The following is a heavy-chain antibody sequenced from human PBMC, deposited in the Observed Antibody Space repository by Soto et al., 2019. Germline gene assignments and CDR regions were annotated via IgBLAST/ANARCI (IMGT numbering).Heavy chain of an antibody. CDR1: ESAFRSYG. J-gene: IGHJ4*02. Sequence: EVHLLESGGGLVQPGGSLRLSCVASESAFRSYGMSWVRQAPGKGLEWVSCITSAGTTYYADSVKGRFAISRDASKNTLFLQMNSLRGEDTAIYYCASRAVYTVATDYWGQGILVTVTS. D-gene: IGHD5-12*01. CDR3: ASRAVYTVATDY. V-gene: IGHV3-23*01. CDR2: ITSAGTT.